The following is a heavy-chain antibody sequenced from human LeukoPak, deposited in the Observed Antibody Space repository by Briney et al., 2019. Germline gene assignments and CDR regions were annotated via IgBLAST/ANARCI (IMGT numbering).Heavy chain of an antibody. Sequence: SVKVSCKASGGTFRSYVVSWVRLAPGQGLEWMGGIIPIFGASKYAQKFQGRVTITTDESTSTAYMELSSLRSEDTAVYDCSRHAGYNWKDGIDFWGQGTLVTVAS. V-gene: IGHV1-69*05. CDR3: SRHAGYNWKDGIDF. CDR1: GGTFRSYV. CDR2: IIPIFGAS. J-gene: IGHJ4*02. D-gene: IGHD1-20*01.